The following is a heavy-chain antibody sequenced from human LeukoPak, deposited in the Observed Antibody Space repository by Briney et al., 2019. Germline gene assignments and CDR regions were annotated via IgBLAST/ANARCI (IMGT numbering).Heavy chain of an antibody. CDR3: ARVHYNTAMVDIDH. CDR1: GFTFSSYE. J-gene: IGHJ4*02. D-gene: IGHD5-18*01. V-gene: IGHV3-48*03. Sequence: GGSLRLSCAASGFTFSSYEMHWVRQAPGKGLEWISYISSSGSTIYYADSVKGRFTISRDNGKNSLYLQMDSLRAEDTAVYYCARVHYNTAMVDIDHWGQGTLVTVSS. CDR2: ISSSGSTI.